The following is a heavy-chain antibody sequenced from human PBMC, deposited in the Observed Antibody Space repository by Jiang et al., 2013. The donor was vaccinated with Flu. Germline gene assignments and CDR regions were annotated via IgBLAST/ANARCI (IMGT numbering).Heavy chain of an antibody. Sequence: LLKPSETLSLTCTVSGGSISSYYWSWIRQPPGKGLEWIGYIYYSGSTNYNPSLKSRVTISVDTSKNQFSLKLSSVTAADTAVYYCARHQPTYSSGWLDAFDIWGQGTMVTVSS. CDR2: IYYSGST. CDR3: ARHQPTYSSGWLDAFDI. D-gene: IGHD6-19*01. J-gene: IGHJ3*02. CDR1: GGSISSYY. V-gene: IGHV4-59*08.